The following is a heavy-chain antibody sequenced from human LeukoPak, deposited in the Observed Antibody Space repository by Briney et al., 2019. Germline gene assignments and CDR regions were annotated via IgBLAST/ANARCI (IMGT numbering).Heavy chain of an antibody. CDR1: GGSFSGYY. V-gene: IGHV4-34*01. CDR3: ARRSARYYYYYYGMDV. CDR2: INHSGST. J-gene: IGHJ6*02. Sequence: PSETLSLTCAVYGGSFSGYYWSWIRQPPGKGLEWIGEINHSGSTNYNPSLKSRVTILVDTSKNQFSLKLSSVTAADTAVYYCARRSARYYYYYYGMDVWGQGTTVTVSS.